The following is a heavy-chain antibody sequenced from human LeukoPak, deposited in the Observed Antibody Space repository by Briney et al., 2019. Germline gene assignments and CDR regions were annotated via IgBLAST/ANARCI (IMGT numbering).Heavy chain of an antibody. CDR1: GYTFTGYY. CDR2: INPNSGGT. J-gene: IGHJ4*02. V-gene: IGHV1-2*02. CDR3: ARELSHGWAMVTWVEYFDY. D-gene: IGHD5-18*01. Sequence: GASVKVSCKASGYTFTGYYMHWVRQAPGQGLEWMGWINPNSGGTNYAQKFQGRVTMTRDTSISTAYMELSRLRSDDTAVYYCARELSHGWAMVTWVEYFDYWGQGTLVTVSS.